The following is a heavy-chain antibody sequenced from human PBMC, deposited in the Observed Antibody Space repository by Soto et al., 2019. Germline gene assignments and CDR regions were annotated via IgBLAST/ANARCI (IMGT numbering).Heavy chain of an antibody. CDR1: GGTFSSYA. CDR2: IIPIFGTA. D-gene: IGHD6-13*01. J-gene: IGHJ4*02. Sequence: QVQLVQSGAEVKKPGSSVKVSCEASGGTFSSYAISWVRQAPGQGLEWMGGIIPIFGTANYAQKFQGRVTIIADESTSTAYMELSSLRSEDTAVYYCATTYQQQLVPWDFDYWGQGTLVTVSS. CDR3: ATTYQQQLVPWDFDY. V-gene: IGHV1-69*01.